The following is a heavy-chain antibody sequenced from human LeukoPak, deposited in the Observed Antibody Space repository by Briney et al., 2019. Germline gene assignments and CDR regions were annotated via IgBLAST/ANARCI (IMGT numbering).Heavy chain of an antibody. D-gene: IGHD2-8*01. CDR2: ISGSGVGT. CDR1: GFTFTSYG. CDR3: TRRPSNGHYYFDS. J-gene: IGHJ4*02. Sequence: GGSLRLSCAASGFTFTSYGMSWVRQASGKGLEWVSAISGSGVGTYYADSVKGRFTISRDNTKNTVHLQMNSLRAEDTAVYYCTRRPSNGHYYFDSWGQETLVTVSS. V-gene: IGHV3-23*01.